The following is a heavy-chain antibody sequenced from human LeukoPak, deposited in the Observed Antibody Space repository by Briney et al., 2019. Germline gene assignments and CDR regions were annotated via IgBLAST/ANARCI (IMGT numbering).Heavy chain of an antibody. CDR3: TRHRSGSRDYYFDY. Sequence: SETLSLTCTVSGGSISSSTYYWGWIRQPPGKGLEWIGSIYYSGSTYYNPSLKSRVTISVDTSENHFSLKLGSVTAADTAVYYCTRHRSGSRDYYFDYWGQGTLVTVSS. CDR2: IYYSGST. V-gene: IGHV4-39*01. CDR1: GGSISSSTYY. D-gene: IGHD2-15*01. J-gene: IGHJ4*02.